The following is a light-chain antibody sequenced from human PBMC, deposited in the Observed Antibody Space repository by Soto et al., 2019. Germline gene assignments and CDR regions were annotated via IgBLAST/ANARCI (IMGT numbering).Light chain of an antibody. CDR3: QQYNNWPSWT. V-gene: IGKV3-15*01. CDR2: GAS. Sequence: ETVMTQSPATLSVSPGERATLSCRASQSVSSNLAWYQQKPGQAPSLLIYGASTRATGIPARFSGSGSGTEFTLTISSLQSEDFAVYYCQQYNNWPSWTFGQGTKVEIK. CDR1: QSVSSN. J-gene: IGKJ1*01.